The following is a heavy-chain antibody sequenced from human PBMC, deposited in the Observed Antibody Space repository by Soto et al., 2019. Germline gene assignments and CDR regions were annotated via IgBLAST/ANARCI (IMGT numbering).Heavy chain of an antibody. D-gene: IGHD6-6*01. CDR2: IKANGGAT. J-gene: IGHJ4*02. V-gene: IGHV1-2*02. CDR1: GYTFTGHD. Sequence: QVQLVQSGAELKKPGASVTVSCKASGYTFTGHDLHWVRQAPGQGLEWMGWIKANGGATKYARKLKGRVTMTRDTSTTTAYLELNILRSDDTAVYFCARVGSYSDGSSYPYWGQGTLVTVSA. CDR3: ARVGSYSDGSSYPY.